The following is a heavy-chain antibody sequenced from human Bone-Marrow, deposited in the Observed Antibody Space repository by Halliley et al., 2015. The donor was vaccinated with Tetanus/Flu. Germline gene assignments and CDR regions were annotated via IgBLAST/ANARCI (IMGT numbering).Heavy chain of an antibody. CDR2: VWFDGTNK. D-gene: IGHD2-8*01. CDR1: GFTFSRFG. CDR3: ARDCTNGVCYTGGFDF. V-gene: IGHV3-33*01. J-gene: IGHJ4*02. Sequence: AASGFTFSRFGFHWVRQAPGKGLEWVGVVWFDGTNKYYGDSVEGRFTISRENSKNTVYLQMNSLRAEDTAVYYCARDCTNGVCYTGGFDFWGQGTLVTVSS.